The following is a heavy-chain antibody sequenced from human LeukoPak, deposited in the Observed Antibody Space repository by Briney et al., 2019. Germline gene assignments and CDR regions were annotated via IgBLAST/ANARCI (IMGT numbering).Heavy chain of an antibody. V-gene: IGHV1-24*01. CDR1: GYTLTELS. CDR3: ATEAYCSSTSCSPFDY. CDR2: FDPEDGET. Sequence: ASVKVSCKVSGYTLTELSMHWVRQAPGKGLEWMGGFDPEDGETIYAQKFQGRVTMTKDTSTDTAYMELSSLRSEDTAVYYCATEAYCSSTSCSPFDYWGLGTLVTVSS. D-gene: IGHD2-2*01. J-gene: IGHJ4*02.